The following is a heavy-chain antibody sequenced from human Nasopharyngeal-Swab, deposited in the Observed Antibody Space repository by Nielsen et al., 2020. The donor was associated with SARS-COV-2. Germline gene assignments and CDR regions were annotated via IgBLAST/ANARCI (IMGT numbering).Heavy chain of an antibody. D-gene: IGHD5-12*01. J-gene: IGHJ4*02. Sequence: WIRQPPGKGLEWVSAISGSGGSTYYADSVKGRFTISRDNSKNTLYLQMNSLRAEDTAAYYCAKEGSGYDIYFDYWGQGTLVTVSS. V-gene: IGHV3-23*01. CDR3: AKEGSGYDIYFDY. CDR2: ISGSGGST.